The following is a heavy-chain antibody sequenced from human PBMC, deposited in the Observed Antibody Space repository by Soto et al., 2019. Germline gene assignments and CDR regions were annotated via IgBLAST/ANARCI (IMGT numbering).Heavy chain of an antibody. V-gene: IGHV4-59*01. Sequence: SETLSLTFTLSGSSMSSYYWSWIRQPPGKGLEWIGYIYYGGSTNYNPSLKSRVTMSVDTPKDQFSLKLSSVTAADTAVYYCARRGYGPGFPYYYGMDVWGQGTTVTVS. D-gene: IGHD3-10*01. J-gene: IGHJ6*02. CDR1: GSSMSSYY. CDR2: IYYGGST. CDR3: ARRGYGPGFPYYYGMDV.